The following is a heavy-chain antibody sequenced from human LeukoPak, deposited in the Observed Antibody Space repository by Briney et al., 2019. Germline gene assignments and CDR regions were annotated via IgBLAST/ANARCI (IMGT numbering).Heavy chain of an antibody. CDR1: GFTFSSYA. CDR2: ISYDGSNK. D-gene: IGHD3-10*01. V-gene: IGHV3-30-3*01. CDR3: ARRGAHDAFDI. Sequence: GGSLRLSCAASGFTFSSYAMHWVRQAPGKGLEWVAVISYDGSNKYYADSVKGRFTISRDNSENTLYLQMNSLRAEDTAVYYCARRGAHDAFDIWGQGTMVTVSS. J-gene: IGHJ3*02.